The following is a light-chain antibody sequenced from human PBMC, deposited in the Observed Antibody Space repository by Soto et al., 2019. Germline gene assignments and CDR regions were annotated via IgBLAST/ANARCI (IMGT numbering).Light chain of an antibody. Sequence: SYELTQPPSVSVAPGQTARISCGGNNIGSKSVHWFQQRPGQAPVLVVYDDRDRPSGIPERFSGSNSGNTATLTISRVEAGDEADYYCQVWDSNTDHLVFGGGTKLTVL. V-gene: IGLV3-21*02. CDR3: QVWDSNTDHLV. CDR2: DDR. J-gene: IGLJ2*01. CDR1: NIGSKS.